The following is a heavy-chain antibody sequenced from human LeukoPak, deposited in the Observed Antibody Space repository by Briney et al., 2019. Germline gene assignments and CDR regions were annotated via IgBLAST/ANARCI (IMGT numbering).Heavy chain of an antibody. CDR1: GGSISSSSYY. J-gene: IGHJ5*02. V-gene: IGHV4-39*01. D-gene: IGHD1-20*01. CDR3: ARRRYNWNIWFDP. Sequence: SETLSLTCTVSGGSISSSSYYWGWIRQPPGKGLEWIGSIYYSGSTYYNPSLKSRVTISVDTSKNQFSLKLSSVTAADTAVYYCARRRYNWNIWFDPWGQGTLVTVSS. CDR2: IYYSGST.